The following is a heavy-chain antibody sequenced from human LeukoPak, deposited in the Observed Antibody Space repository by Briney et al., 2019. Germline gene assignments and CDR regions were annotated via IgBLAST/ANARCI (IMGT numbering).Heavy chain of an antibody. Sequence: GASVKVSCTASGYTFTDYYMHWVRQAPGQGLEWMGRINPNSGGTNYAQKFQGRVTMTRDTSISTAYMELSRLRSDDTAVYYCARDLGSRIQLWLLGYWGQGTLVTVSS. D-gene: IGHD5-18*01. CDR2: INPNSGGT. J-gene: IGHJ4*02. CDR3: ARDLGSRIQLWLLGY. CDR1: GYTFTDYY. V-gene: IGHV1-2*06.